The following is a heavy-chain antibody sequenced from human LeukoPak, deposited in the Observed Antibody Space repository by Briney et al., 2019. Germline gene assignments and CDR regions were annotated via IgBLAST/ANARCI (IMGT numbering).Heavy chain of an antibody. Sequence: SETLSLTCTVSGYSIGSGYYWGWSRQPPGKGVEWIGSIYYSGSTYYNPSLKSRVTISLDTSNNQFSLKLSSVTASDTAVYYCARHRLYDSTGYYYDFDYWGQGTLVTVSS. V-gene: IGHV4-38-2*02. CDR3: ARHRLYDSTGYYYDFDY. J-gene: IGHJ4*02. CDR2: IYYSGST. CDR1: GYSIGSGYY. D-gene: IGHD3-22*01.